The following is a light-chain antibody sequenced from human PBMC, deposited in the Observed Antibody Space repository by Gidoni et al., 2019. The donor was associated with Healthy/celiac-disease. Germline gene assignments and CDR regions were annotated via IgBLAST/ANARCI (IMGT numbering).Light chain of an antibody. Sequence: QAVATPTPPSTLSPAGTVTLTCGSSTGARTSGHYLYWFQQKPSQAPRTLIYDTSNKHAWTPARFSGSLLGGKAALTLSGAQPEDEAEYYCLLSESGAQVFGRGTKLTVL. CDR1: TGARTSGHY. CDR2: DTS. V-gene: IGLV7-46*01. J-gene: IGLJ2*01. CDR3: LLSESGAQV.